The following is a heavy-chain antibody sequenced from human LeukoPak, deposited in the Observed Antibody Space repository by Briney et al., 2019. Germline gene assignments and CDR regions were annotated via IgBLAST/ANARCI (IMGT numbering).Heavy chain of an antibody. D-gene: IGHD2-2*01. CDR2: ILPISGIA. Sequence: SVKVSCKTSGGNFSNYVISWVRQAPGQGLEWMGGILPISGIANSAQRFQGRVTIIADESTTTAYMELSSLRSDDTAVYYCARRGVPVYAFDIWGQGTMVTVSS. CDR3: ARRGVPVYAFDI. CDR1: GGNFSNYV. V-gene: IGHV1-69*01. J-gene: IGHJ3*02.